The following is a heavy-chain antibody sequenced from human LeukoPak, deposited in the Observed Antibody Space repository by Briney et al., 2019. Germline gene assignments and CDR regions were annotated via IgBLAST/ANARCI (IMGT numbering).Heavy chain of an antibody. D-gene: IGHD3-3*01. CDR1: GGSISSGDYY. Sequence: SETLSLTCTVSGGSISSGDYYWSWIRQPPGKGLEWIGYIYYSGSTYYNPSLKSRVTISVDTSKNQFSLKLSSAIAADTAVYYCARGTLEWLLRYYYYGMDVWGQGTTVTVSS. J-gene: IGHJ6*02. V-gene: IGHV4-30-4*01. CDR3: ARGTLEWLLRYYYYGMDV. CDR2: IYYSGST.